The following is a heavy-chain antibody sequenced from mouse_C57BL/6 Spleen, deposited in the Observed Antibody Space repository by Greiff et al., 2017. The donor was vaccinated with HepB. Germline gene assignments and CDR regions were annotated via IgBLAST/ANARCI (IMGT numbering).Heavy chain of an antibody. CDR1: GYSITSGYY. CDR3: EIAYYSNYNYAMDY. D-gene: IGHD2-5*01. CDR2: ISYDGSN. Sequence: DVQLQESGPGLVKPSQSLSLTCSVTGYSITSGYYWNWIRQFPGNKLEWMGYISYDGSNNYNPSLKNRISITRDTSKNQFFLKLNSVTTEDTATYYCEIAYYSNYNYAMDYWGQGTSVTVSS. V-gene: IGHV3-6*01. J-gene: IGHJ4*01.